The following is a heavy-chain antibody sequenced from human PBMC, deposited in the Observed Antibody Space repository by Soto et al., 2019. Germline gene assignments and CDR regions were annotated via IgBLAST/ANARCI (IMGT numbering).Heavy chain of an antibody. CDR1: GGSFSGYY. J-gene: IGHJ5*02. V-gene: IGHV4-34*01. D-gene: IGHD6-19*01. Sequence: SETLSLTCAVYGGSFSGYYWSWIRQPPGKGLEWIGEINHSGSTNYNPSLKSRVTISVDTSKNQFSLKLSSVTAADTAVYYCARRGWYGGGYNWFDPWGQGTLVTVSS. CDR3: ARRGWYGGGYNWFDP. CDR2: INHSGST.